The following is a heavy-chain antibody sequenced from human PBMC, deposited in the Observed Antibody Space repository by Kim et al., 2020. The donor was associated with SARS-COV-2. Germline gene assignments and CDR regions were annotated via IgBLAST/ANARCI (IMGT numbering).Heavy chain of an antibody. CDR3: ARADSNLYDSTWYFDY. D-gene: IGHD3-22*01. CDR2: TYYRYKWYY. J-gene: IGHJ4*02. CDR1: GDTVSSDSAA. V-gene: IGHV6-1*01. Sequence: SQTLSLTCAISGDTVSSDSAAWNWIRQSPSRGLEWLGRTYYRYKWYYDYAASVKSRLTVNPDTSNNRFALQLKSVTPEDTAVYFCARADSNLYDSTWYFDYWGQGTLVTFSS.